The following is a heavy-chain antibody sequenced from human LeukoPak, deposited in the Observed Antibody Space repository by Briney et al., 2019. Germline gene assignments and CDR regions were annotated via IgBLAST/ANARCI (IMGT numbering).Heavy chain of an antibody. CDR2: INPSGGST. CDR3: ARDPSSILGSSSWYEDPRFDP. CDR1: GYTFTSYY. J-gene: IGHJ5*02. D-gene: IGHD6-13*01. Sequence: GASVKVSCKASGYTFTSYYMHWVRQAPGQGLEWMGIINPSGGSTSYAQKFQGRVTMTRDMSTSTVYMELSSLRSEDTAVYYCARDPSSILGSSSWYEDPRFDPWGQGTLVTVSS. V-gene: IGHV1-46*01.